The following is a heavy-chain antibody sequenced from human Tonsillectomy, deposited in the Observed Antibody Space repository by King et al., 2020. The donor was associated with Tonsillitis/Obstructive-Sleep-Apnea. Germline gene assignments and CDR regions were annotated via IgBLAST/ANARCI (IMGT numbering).Heavy chain of an antibody. CDR1: GGSVSSGAYF. J-gene: IGHJ3*02. CDR3: ASIAMTTVTTDSEPQNIDAFDI. Sequence: VQLQESGPGLVKPSQTLSLTCTVSGGSVSSGAYFWSWIRQHPGKGLEWIGYIYYSGTTYYNPSLKSPVTISVDTSKSQFSLKLSSVTAADTAVYYCASIAMTTVTTDSEPQNIDAFDIWGQGTMVTVSS. D-gene: IGHD4-17*01. CDR2: IYYSGTT. V-gene: IGHV4-31*01.